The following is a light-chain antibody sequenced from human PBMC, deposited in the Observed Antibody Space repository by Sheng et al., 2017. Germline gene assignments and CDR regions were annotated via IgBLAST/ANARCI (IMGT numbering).Light chain of an antibody. J-gene: IGKJ4*01. CDR1: QDIRSA. Sequence: AIQLTQSPSSLSASVGDRVTITCRASQDIRSALAWYQQKPGKALKLLMYDVSSLESGVPSRFSGSGSGTDFTLTISSLQPEDFATYYCQQFDSHPLTFGGGTKVEIK. CDR2: DVS. V-gene: IGKV1-13*02. CDR3: QQFDSHPLT.